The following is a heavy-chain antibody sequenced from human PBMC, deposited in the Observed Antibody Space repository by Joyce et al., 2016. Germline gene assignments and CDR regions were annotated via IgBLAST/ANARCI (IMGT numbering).Heavy chain of an antibody. CDR2: VEPEYGET. CDR1: GYTLTVLP. CDR3: ATEGMTVDGLELIHGMDV. J-gene: IGHJ6*02. D-gene: IGHD1-7*01. Sequence: QVQLMQSGAEVRKPGASVKVSCKVSGYTLTVLPMHWVRQAPGKGLEWMGGVEPEYGETVYAQKFQDRVTMTEDASSDTAYMGLSSLTSEDTAVYYCATEGMTVDGLELIHGMDVWGQGTTVTVSS. V-gene: IGHV1-24*01.